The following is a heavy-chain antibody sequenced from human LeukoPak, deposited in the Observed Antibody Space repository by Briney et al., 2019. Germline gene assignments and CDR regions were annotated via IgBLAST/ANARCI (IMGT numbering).Heavy chain of an antibody. CDR1: GGSISSGGYY. CDR3: ARGPYDSSGYYYIGDYYFDY. Sequence: SETLSLNCTVSGGSISSGGYYWSWIRQHPGKGLEWIGYIYYSGSTYYNPSLKSRVTISVDTSKNQFSLKLSSVTAADTAVYYCARGPYDSSGYYYIGDYYFDYWGQGTLVTVSS. CDR2: IYYSGST. V-gene: IGHV4-31*03. J-gene: IGHJ4*02. D-gene: IGHD3-22*01.